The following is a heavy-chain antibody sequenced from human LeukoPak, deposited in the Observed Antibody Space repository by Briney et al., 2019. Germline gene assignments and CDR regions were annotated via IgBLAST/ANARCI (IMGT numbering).Heavy chain of an antibody. V-gene: IGHV4-38-2*02. D-gene: IGHD1-26*01. Sequence: SETLSLTCTVSGYSISSGYYWGWIRQPPGKGLEWIGSIYHSGSTYYNPSLKSRLTISADTSKNQFSLRLSSVTAADTAVYYCARAERPRSGSYYYYYYYYMDVWGKGTTVTISS. J-gene: IGHJ6*03. CDR1: GYSISSGYY. CDR3: ARAERPRSGSYYYYYYYYMDV. CDR2: IYHSGST.